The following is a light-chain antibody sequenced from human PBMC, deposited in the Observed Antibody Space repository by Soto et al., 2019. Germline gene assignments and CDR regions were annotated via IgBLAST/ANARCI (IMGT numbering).Light chain of an antibody. Sequence: IVLTQSPATLSVSPGERVTLSCRASENVGTNLAWYQQRPGQPPRLLIYGSSTRATGISATLSGSGSRTEFTLTISSLQSEDSAVYYCQQYNNWGLSFGGGTRVEIK. CDR1: ENVGTN. CDR2: GSS. J-gene: IGKJ4*01. CDR3: QQYNNWGLS. V-gene: IGKV3D-15*01.